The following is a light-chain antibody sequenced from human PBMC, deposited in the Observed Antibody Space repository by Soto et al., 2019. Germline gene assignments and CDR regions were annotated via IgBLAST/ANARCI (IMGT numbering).Light chain of an antibody. J-gene: IGLJ2*01. CDR2: LNSDGSH. Sequence: QPVLTQSPSASASLGASVKLTCTLSSGHSSYAIAWHQQQPEKGPRYLMKLNSDGSHSKGDGIPDRFSGSSSGAERYLTIPSVPCDGEAHYYCQTSDYRPLVFGRGTEETV. CDR3: QTSDYRPLV. V-gene: IGLV4-69*01. CDR1: SGHSSYA.